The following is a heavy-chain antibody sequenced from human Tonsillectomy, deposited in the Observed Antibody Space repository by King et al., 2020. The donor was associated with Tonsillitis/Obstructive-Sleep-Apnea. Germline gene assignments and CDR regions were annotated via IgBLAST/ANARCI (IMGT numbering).Heavy chain of an antibody. D-gene: IGHD3-3*01. V-gene: IGHV5-51*01. CDR3: ARGAYDFWSGYYSQNYYYYYMDV. CDR2: IYPDDSDT. J-gene: IGHJ6*03. Sequence: QLVQSGAEVKKPGESLKISCKGSGYSFTNYWIAWVRQTPGKGLEWMGIIYPDDSDTRYSPSFQGQVTIPADKSISSAYLPWSSLKASDTAMYYCARGAYDFWSGYYSQNYYYYYMDVWGTGTTVTVSS. CDR1: GYSFTNYW.